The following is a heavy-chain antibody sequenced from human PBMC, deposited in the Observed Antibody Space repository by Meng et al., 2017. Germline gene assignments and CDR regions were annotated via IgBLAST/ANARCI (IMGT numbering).Heavy chain of an antibody. J-gene: IGHJ6*02. D-gene: IGHD2-2*01. V-gene: IGHV1-69*13. Sequence: SVKVSCKASGGTFSSYAISWVRQAPGQGLEWMGGIIPIFGTANYAQKFQGRVTITADESTSTAYMELGSLRSEDTAVYYCARVSVVVPAASSSGYYYYGMDVWGQGTTVTVSS. CDR3: ARVSVVVPAASSSGYYYYGMDV. CDR1: GGTFSSYA. CDR2: IIPIFGTA.